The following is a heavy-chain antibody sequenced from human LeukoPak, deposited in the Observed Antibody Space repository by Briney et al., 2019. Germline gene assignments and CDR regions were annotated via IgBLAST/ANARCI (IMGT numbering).Heavy chain of an antibody. CDR2: IYYSGSS. D-gene: IGHD3-22*01. Sequence: AETLTLTCTVSGGSISSSSYYWGWIRQPPGRGREWIGRIYYSGSSYYNPSLKSRVTISVDTSKNQFSLKLSSVTAADTAVYYCARLRDYYDSSGPPLYYFDYWGQGTLVTVSS. CDR3: ARLRDYYDSSGPPLYYFDY. V-gene: IGHV4-39*01. CDR1: GGSISSSSYY. J-gene: IGHJ4*02.